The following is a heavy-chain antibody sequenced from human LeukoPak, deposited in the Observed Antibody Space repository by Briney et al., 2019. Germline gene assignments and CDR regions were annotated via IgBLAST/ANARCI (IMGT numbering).Heavy chain of an antibody. CDR3: ARDSRTVTSVDY. Sequence: GGSLRLSCAAPGFTFSDYYMSWIRQAPGKGLEWVSYISSSGSTIYYADSVKGRFTISRDNAKNSLYLQMNSLRAEDTAVYYCARDSRTVTSVDYWGQGTLVTVSS. V-gene: IGHV3-11*01. J-gene: IGHJ4*02. CDR2: ISSSGSTI. CDR1: GFTFSDYY. D-gene: IGHD4-11*01.